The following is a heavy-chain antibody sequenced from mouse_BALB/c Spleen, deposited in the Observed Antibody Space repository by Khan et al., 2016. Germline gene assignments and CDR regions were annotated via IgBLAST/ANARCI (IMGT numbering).Heavy chain of an antibody. Sequence: QFPLVPSVPVLMTPGESVKISCKASGYTFTHYGMNWVKQAPGKGLKWMGWINTNTGEPTYAEEFKVRFAFSLATSASHAYLQINNLKHAYTATSFGAEDSYGSNWCDYWGQGTLVTVSA. CDR1: GYTFTHYG. D-gene: IGHD1-1*01. CDR2: INTNTGEP. CDR3: AEDSYGSNWCDY. J-gene: IGHJ3*01. V-gene: IGHV9-3*02.